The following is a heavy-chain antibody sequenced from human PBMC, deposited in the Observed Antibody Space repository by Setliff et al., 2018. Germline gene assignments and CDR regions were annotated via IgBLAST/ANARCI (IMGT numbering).Heavy chain of an antibody. Sequence: GASVKVSCKASGYTFTSYYMHWVRQAPGQGLEWMGIISPSGGSTSYAQKFQGRVTMTRDTSTRTVYMELSSLRSEYTAVYYCARDYYDSSGYRFLQGFDYWGQGTLVTVAS. CDR1: GYTFTSYY. CDR3: ARDYYDSSGYRFLQGFDY. CDR2: ISPSGGST. D-gene: IGHD3-22*01. J-gene: IGHJ4*02. V-gene: IGHV1-46*01.